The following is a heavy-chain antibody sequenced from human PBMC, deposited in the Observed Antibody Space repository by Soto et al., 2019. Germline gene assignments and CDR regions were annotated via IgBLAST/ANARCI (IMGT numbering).Heavy chain of an antibody. CDR1: GYPFSTYG. CDR2: INAYNGDT. Sequence: QVQLVQSGAAVKKPGASVKVSCKASGYPFSTYGISWVRQAPGQGLEWMGWINAYNGDTKYTERLQGRVTMTTDTSTSTAYMEMRSLGSDDTAVYYGARRATGGMDVWGQGTTVTVFS. J-gene: IGHJ6*02. V-gene: IGHV1-18*01. D-gene: IGHD5-12*01. CDR3: ARRATGGMDV.